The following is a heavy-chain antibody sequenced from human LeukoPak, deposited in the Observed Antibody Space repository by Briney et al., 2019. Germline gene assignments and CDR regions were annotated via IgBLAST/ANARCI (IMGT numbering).Heavy chain of an antibody. Sequence: GGSLRLSCAASGFTFDDYAMHWVRQAPGKGLEWVSGISWNSGSIGYADSVKGRFTISRDNAKNSLYLQMNSLRAEDTAVYYCAKDFRVSTMVLPFDYWGQGTLVTVSS. V-gene: IGHV3-9*01. CDR3: AKDFRVSTMVLPFDY. D-gene: IGHD3-10*01. CDR2: ISWNSGSI. CDR1: GFTFDDYA. J-gene: IGHJ4*02.